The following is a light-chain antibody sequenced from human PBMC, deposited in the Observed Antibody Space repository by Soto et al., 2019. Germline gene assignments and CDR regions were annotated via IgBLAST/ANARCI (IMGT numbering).Light chain of an antibody. V-gene: IGKV3-11*01. CDR2: DAS. Sequence: EIVLTQSPATLALSPGERATLSCRASQSVSSFLAWYQQRPGQAPRLLIFDASNRATGVPARFSGSGSGTDFTLTISSLEPDDFAVYYFQQRSNLPLTLGQGTQVEIK. CDR1: QSVSSF. CDR3: QQRSNLPLT. J-gene: IGKJ1*01.